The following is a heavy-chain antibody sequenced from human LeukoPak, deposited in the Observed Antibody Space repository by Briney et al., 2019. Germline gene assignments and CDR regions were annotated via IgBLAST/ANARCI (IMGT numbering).Heavy chain of an antibody. CDR3: AYCSSTTRQSYWFDP. CDR1: GYTFTGYY. CDR2: INPNSGGT. D-gene: IGHD2-2*01. V-gene: IGHV1-2*06. J-gene: IGHJ5*02. Sequence: GASVKVSCKASGYTFTGYYMHWVRQAPGQGLEWMGRINPNSGGTNYAQKFQGRVTMTRDTSISTAYMELSRLRSDDTAVYYCAYCSSTTRQSYWFDPWGQGTLVTVSS.